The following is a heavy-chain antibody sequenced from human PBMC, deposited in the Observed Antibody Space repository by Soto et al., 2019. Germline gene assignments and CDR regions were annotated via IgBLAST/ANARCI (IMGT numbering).Heavy chain of an antibody. CDR3: ARGSGYDIFDP. Sequence: SETLSLTCTVSGGSISSYYWSWIRQPPGKGLEWIGYIYYSGSTNYNPSLKSRVTISVDTSKNQFSLKLSSVTAADTAVYYCARGSGYDIFDPWGQGTLVTVPQ. CDR2: IYYSGST. CDR1: GGSISSYY. D-gene: IGHD5-12*01. J-gene: IGHJ5*02. V-gene: IGHV4-59*01.